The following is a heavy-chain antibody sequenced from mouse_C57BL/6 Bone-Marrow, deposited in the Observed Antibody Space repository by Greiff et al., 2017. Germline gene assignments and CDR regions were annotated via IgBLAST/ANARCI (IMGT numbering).Heavy chain of an antibody. J-gene: IGHJ2*01. D-gene: IGHD1-1*02. Sequence: SGAELVRPGASVKLSCTASGFNIKDDYMHWVKQRPEQGLEWIGWIDPENGDTEYASKFQGKATITADTSSNTAYLQLSSLTSEDTAVYYCTTVGVSGYFDYWGQGTTLTVSS. V-gene: IGHV14-4*01. CDR3: TTVGVSGYFDY. CDR2: IDPENGDT. CDR1: GFNIKDDY.